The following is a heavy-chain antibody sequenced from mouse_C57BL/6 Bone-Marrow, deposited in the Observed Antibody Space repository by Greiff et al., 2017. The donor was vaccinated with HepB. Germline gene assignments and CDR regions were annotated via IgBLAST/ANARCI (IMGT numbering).Heavy chain of an antibody. CDR1: GYTFTDYE. Sequence: QVQLQQSGAELVRPGASVTLSCKASGYTFTDYEMHWVKQTPVHGLEWTGAIDPETGGTAYNQKFKGKAILTADKSSSTAYMELRSLTSEDSAVYYCAKGMPWYFDVWGTGTTVTVSS. CDR2: IDPETGGT. CDR3: AKGMPWYFDV. J-gene: IGHJ1*03. V-gene: IGHV1-15*01.